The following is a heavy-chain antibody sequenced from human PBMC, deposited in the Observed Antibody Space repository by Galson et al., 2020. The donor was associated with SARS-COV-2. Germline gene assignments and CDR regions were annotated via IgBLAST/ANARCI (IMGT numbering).Heavy chain of an antibody. CDR3: ARDGQTSSGWAFDY. CDR1: GFTFSRQS. J-gene: IGHJ4*02. CDR2: IYLDGRDK. Sequence: GESLKTPCAASGFTFSRQSKHWVRQAPGKGLEWGAQIYLDGRDKYYGDSVKGRFTISRNSSKNTVYLQMNNLRADDTAVYYCARDGQTSSGWAFDYWGQGTLVTVSS. D-gene: IGHD6-19*01. V-gene: IGHV3-33*01.